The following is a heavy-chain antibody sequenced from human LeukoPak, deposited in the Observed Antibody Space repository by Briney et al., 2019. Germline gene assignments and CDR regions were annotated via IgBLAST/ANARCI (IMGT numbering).Heavy chain of an antibody. D-gene: IGHD3-22*01. J-gene: IGHJ4*02. CDR1: GFTFSSYA. V-gene: IGHV3-23*01. Sequence: GGSLRLSCAASGFTFSSYAMSWVRQAPGEGLEWVSAISGSGGSTYYADSVKGRFTISRDNSKNTLYLQMNSLRAEDTAVYYCAKDGGYYYDSSGSFDYWGQGTLVTVSS. CDR3: AKDGGYYYDSSGSFDY. CDR2: ISGSGGST.